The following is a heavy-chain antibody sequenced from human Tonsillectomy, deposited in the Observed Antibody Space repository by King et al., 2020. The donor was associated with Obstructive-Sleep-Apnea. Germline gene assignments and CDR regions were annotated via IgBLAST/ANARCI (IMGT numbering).Heavy chain of an antibody. CDR3: ATRDVHRVMVAFDY. CDR2: IFYSGNT. V-gene: IGHV4-31*03. CDR1: GGSISSGGYY. Sequence: VQLQESGPGLVKPSQTLSLTCPVSGGSISSGGYYWSWIRQHPGKGLEWIGYIFYSGNTYYNPSLKSRVTMAVDTSKNQFSLKLSSVTAADTAVYYCATRDVHRVMVAFDYWGQGTLVTVSS. J-gene: IGHJ4*02. D-gene: IGHD5-18*01.